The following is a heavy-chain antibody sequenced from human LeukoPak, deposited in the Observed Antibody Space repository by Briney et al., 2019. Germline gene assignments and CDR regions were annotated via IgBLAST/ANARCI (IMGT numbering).Heavy chain of an antibody. CDR2: TRYDGSSQ. D-gene: IGHD5-18*01. J-gene: IGHJ4*02. Sequence: GGSLRLSCAASGFIFSDYGMHWVRQAPGKGLEWVAFTRYDGSSQYYADSVKGRFTISRDNAKNSLYLQMNSLRAEDTAVYYCARGQQGDRYSRDYWGQGTLVTVSS. CDR1: GFIFSDYG. V-gene: IGHV3-30*02. CDR3: ARGQQGDRYSRDY.